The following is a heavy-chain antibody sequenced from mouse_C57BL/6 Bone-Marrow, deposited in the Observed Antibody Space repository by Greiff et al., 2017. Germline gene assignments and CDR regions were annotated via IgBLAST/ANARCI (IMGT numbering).Heavy chain of an antibody. CDR1: GYTFTSYW. V-gene: IGHV1-53*01. D-gene: IGHD1-1*01. CDR3: ARSYYCGSPFAY. Sequence: QVQLQQPGTELVKPGASVKLSCKASGYTFTSYWMNWVKPRPGQGLEWIGNINPSSGGTNYNEKFKSKATLTVDKSSSTAYMQLSSLTSEAAAVYDCARSYYCGSPFAYWGQGTLVTVSA. CDR2: INPSSGGT. J-gene: IGHJ3*01.